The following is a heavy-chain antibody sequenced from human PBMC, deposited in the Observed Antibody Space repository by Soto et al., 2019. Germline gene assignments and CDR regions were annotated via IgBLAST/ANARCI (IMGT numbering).Heavy chain of an antibody. D-gene: IGHD2-2*01. CDR3: AKGWVPAATDDAFDI. CDR1: GFTFSSYG. V-gene: IGHV3-30*18. J-gene: IGHJ3*02. Sequence: QVQLVESGGGVVQPGRSLRLSCAASGFTFSSYGMHWVRQAPGKGLEWVAVISYDGSNKYYADSVKGRFTISRDNSKNTLYLQMNSLRAEDTAVYYCAKGWVPAATDDAFDIWGQGTMVTVSS. CDR2: ISYDGSNK.